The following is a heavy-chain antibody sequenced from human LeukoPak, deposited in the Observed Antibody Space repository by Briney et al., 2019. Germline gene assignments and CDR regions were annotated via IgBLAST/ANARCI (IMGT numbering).Heavy chain of an antibody. CDR2: IYTSGST. CDR3: AREDRRILDY. D-gene: IGHD2-15*01. Sequence: PSETPSLTCTVSGCSISSYYWSWIRQPAGKGLEWIGRIYTSGSTNYNPSLKSRVTISVDKSKNQFSLKLSSVTAADTAVYYCAREDRRILDYWGQGTLVTVSS. V-gene: IGHV4-4*07. CDR1: GCSISSYY. J-gene: IGHJ4*02.